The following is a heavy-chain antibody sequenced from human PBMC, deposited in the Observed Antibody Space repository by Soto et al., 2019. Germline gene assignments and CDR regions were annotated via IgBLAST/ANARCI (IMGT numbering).Heavy chain of an antibody. CDR3: ARVYLGRYDSSGYYGY. Sequence: KSGGSLRLSCAASGFTFSSYSMNWVRQAPGEGLEWVSSISSSSSYIYYADSVKGRFTISRDNAKNSLYLQMNSLRAEDTAVYYCARVYLGRYDSSGYYGYWGQGTLVTVSS. J-gene: IGHJ4*02. CDR2: ISSSSSYI. CDR1: GFTFSSYS. V-gene: IGHV3-21*01. D-gene: IGHD3-22*01.